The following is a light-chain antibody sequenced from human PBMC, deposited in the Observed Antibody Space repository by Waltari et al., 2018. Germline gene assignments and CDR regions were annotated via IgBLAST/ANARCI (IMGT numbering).Light chain of an antibody. V-gene: IGKV3-15*01. Sequence: EIVLTQSPGTLSVSPGERVTMSCRASESVSENLAWYRQKSGQAPTLLVYRASIRVTGGSDRVAGSGSGTEFSLTITSLQPEDSGFYYCQQYNLWPPVTFGGGTKVEIK. CDR3: QQYNLWPPVT. CDR1: ESVSEN. CDR2: RAS. J-gene: IGKJ4*01.